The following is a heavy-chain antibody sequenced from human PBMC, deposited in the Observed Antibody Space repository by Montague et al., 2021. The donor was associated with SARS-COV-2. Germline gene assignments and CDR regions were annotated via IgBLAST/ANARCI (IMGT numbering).Heavy chain of an antibody. CDR3: ARDLESTGYFDPYYYHGMDV. Sequence: SLRLSCAASGFTFSSYALHWVRQAPGKGLEWVADISHEGSYKYYADSVKGRFTISRDNSKNTLYLDMNSLRAEDTALYYCARDLESTGYFDPYYYHGMDVWGQGTTVTVSS. CDR1: GFTFSSYA. V-gene: IGHV3-30*04. D-gene: IGHD3-9*01. J-gene: IGHJ6*02. CDR2: ISHEGSYK.